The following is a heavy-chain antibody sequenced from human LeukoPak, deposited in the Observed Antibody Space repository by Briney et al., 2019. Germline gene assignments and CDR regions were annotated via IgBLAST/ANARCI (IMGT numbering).Heavy chain of an antibody. CDR3: ARSHSYYYDSSGYIGNFDY. Sequence: PGRSLRLSCSASGFPFSSYAMHWVRQAPGKGLEYVSAISDSGGSTYYADSVKGRFTISRDNSKNTLYLQMNSLRAEDTAVYYCARSHSYYYDSSGYIGNFDYWGQGTLVTVSS. CDR2: ISDSGGST. J-gene: IGHJ4*02. V-gene: IGHV3-64*04. CDR1: GFPFSSYA. D-gene: IGHD3-22*01.